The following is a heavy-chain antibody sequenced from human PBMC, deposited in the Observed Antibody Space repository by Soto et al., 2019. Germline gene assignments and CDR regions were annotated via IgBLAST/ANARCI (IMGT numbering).Heavy chain of an antibody. Sequence: SETLSLTCAVYGGSFSGYYWSWIRQPPGKGLEWIGEINHSGSTNYNPSLKSRVTISVDTSKNQFSLKLSSVTAADTAVYYCARVRGTYYYGSGSSYFDYWGQGTLVTVSS. J-gene: IGHJ4*02. D-gene: IGHD3-10*01. CDR3: ARVRGTYYYGSGSSYFDY. CDR2: INHSGST. V-gene: IGHV4-34*01. CDR1: GGSFSGYY.